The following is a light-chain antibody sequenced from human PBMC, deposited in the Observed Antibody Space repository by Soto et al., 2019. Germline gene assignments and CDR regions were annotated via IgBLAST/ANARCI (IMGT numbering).Light chain of an antibody. Sequence: PGERVTLSCRASQSFSSSYLTWYQQKPGQAPRLLIYGASTRATSIPAGFSGSGSGTDFTLTISSLQPEDFAVYYCQQDYTSLTFGGGTKVEIK. CDR1: QSFSSSY. V-gene: IGKV3D-7*01. CDR3: QQDYTSLT. CDR2: GAS. J-gene: IGKJ4*01.